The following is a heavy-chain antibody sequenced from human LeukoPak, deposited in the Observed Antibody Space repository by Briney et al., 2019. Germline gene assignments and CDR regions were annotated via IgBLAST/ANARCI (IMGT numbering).Heavy chain of an antibody. J-gene: IGHJ4*02. V-gene: IGHV4-34*01. Sequence: SETLSLTCAVYGGSFSGYYWSWIRQPPGKGLEWIGEINHSGSTNYNPSPKSRVTISVDTSKNQFSLKLSSVTAADTAVYYCARQDYYGSGSLIDYWGQGTLVTVSS. D-gene: IGHD3-10*01. CDR2: INHSGST. CDR1: GGSFSGYY. CDR3: ARQDYYGSGSLIDY.